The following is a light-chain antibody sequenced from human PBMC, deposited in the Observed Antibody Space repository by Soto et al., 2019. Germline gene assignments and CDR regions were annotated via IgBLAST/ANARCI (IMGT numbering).Light chain of an antibody. CDR1: SSNIGSNY. CDR3: AAWDDSLSGPGV. Sequence: QSVLTQPPSASGTPGQRVTISCSGSSSNIGSNYVYWYQQLPGTAPKLLSYRNNQRHSGVPDRFSGSKSGTSASLAISGLRSEDEADDYCAAWDDSLSGPGVFGGGTKLTVL. CDR2: RNN. V-gene: IGLV1-47*01. J-gene: IGLJ2*01.